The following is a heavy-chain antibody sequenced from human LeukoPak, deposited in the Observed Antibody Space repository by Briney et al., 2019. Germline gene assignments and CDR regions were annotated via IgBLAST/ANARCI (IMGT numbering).Heavy chain of an antibody. CDR1: GFTFSSYW. CDR2: IKQDGSEK. J-gene: IGHJ6*03. Sequence: PGGSLRLSCAASGFTFSSYWMSWVRQAPGKGLEWVANIKQDGSEKYYVDSVKGRFTISRDNAKNSLYLKMHSLRAEDTAVYYCAREYQLPTYYMDVWGKGTTVTVSS. CDR3: AREYQLPTYYMDV. V-gene: IGHV3-7*01. D-gene: IGHD2-2*01.